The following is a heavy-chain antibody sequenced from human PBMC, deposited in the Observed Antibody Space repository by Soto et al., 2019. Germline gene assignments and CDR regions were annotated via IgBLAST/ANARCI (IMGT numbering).Heavy chain of an antibody. D-gene: IGHD2-15*01. CDR3: ARDVDTYCSGGSCYSGVDY. Sequence: QVQLVQSGAEVKKPGASVKVSCKASGYTFTSYGISWVRQAPGQGLEWMGWISAYNGNTNYAQKLQGSATMTTDTSTSPAYMELRSLGSDDTAVYYCARDVDTYCSGGSCYSGVDYWGQGTLVTVSS. CDR2: ISAYNGNT. CDR1: GYTFTSYG. V-gene: IGHV1-18*01. J-gene: IGHJ4*02.